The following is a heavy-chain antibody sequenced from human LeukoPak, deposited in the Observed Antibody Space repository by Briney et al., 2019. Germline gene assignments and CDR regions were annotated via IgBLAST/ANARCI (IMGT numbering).Heavy chain of an antibody. CDR3: ARGGTYYDFWSGYSYYYGMDV. V-gene: IGHV3-33*01. CDR2: IWYDGCNK. Sequence: PGGSLRLSCAASGITFSSYGMHWVRQAPGKGLEWVAVIWYDGCNKYYADSVKGRFTISRDNSKNTLYLQMNSLRAEDTAVYYCARGGTYYDFWSGYSYYYGMDVWGQGTTVTVSS. J-gene: IGHJ6*02. D-gene: IGHD3-3*01. CDR1: GITFSSYG.